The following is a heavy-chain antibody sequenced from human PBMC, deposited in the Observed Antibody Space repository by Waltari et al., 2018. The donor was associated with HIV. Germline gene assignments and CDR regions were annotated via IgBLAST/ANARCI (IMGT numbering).Heavy chain of an antibody. CDR1: GRPISSYY. CDR3: ARATVQVATSRYFDL. V-gene: IGHV4-59*01. D-gene: IGHD5-12*01. CDR2: IYYSGST. Sequence: QVQLQASGPGLVKPSETLSLTCPVSGRPISSYYWRWIRPPPGKGLEWIGYIYYSGSTNYNPSLKSRVTISVDTSKIQFSLKLSSVTAADTAVYYCARATVQVATSRYFDLWGRGTLVTVSS. J-gene: IGHJ2*01.